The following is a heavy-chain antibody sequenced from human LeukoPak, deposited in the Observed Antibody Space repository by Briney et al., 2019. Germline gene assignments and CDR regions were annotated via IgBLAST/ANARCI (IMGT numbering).Heavy chain of an antibody. J-gene: IGHJ4*02. CDR3: ARATLYYYDSSGYYPRSYYFDY. D-gene: IGHD3-22*01. CDR1: GGSFSGYY. Sequence: SETLSLTCAVYGGSFSGYYWSWIRQPPGKGLEWIGEINHSGSTNYHPSLKSRVTISVDTSKNQFSLKLSSVTAADTAVYYCARATLYYYDSSGYYPRSYYFDYWGQGTLVTVSS. V-gene: IGHV4-34*01. CDR2: INHSGST.